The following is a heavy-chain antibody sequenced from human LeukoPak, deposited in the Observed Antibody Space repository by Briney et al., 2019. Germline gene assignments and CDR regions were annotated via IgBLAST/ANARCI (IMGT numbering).Heavy chain of an antibody. CDR3: ATYRSLNRREFQF. V-gene: IGHV3-7*01. Sequence: PGRSLRLSCAASGFTFSSYGMHWVRQAPGKGLQWVANIKTDGSEKYYVDSVKGRFTISRDNAKNSLYLQMNSLRAEDTAVYYCATYRSLNRREFQFWGQGTLLTVSS. J-gene: IGHJ1*01. CDR2: IKTDGSEK. CDR1: GFTFSSYG. D-gene: IGHD6-19*01.